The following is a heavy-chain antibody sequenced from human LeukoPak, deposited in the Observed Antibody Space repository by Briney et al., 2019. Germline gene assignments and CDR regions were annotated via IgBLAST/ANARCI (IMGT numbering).Heavy chain of an antibody. CDR3: ARGRFGELLGFDP. Sequence: SETLSLTCAVYGGSFSGYYWSWIRQPPGKGLEWIGEINHSGSTNYNPSLKSRVTISVDTSKNQFSLKLSSVTAADTAVYYCARGRFGELLGFDPWGQGTLVTVSS. J-gene: IGHJ5*02. D-gene: IGHD3-10*01. CDR1: GGSFSGYY. CDR2: INHSGST. V-gene: IGHV4-34*01.